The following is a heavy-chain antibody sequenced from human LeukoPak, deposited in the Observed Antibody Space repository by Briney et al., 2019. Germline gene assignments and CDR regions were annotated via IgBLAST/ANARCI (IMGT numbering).Heavy chain of an antibody. Sequence: PGGSLRLSCAASGFTFSDYYMSWIRQPPGKGLEWIGEINHSGSTNYNPSLKSRVTISVDTSKNQFSLKLSSVTAADTAVYYCARKQWLFDYWGQGTLVTVSS. V-gene: IGHV4-34*01. CDR1: GFTFSDYY. CDR3: ARKQWLFDY. D-gene: IGHD6-19*01. J-gene: IGHJ4*02. CDR2: INHSGST.